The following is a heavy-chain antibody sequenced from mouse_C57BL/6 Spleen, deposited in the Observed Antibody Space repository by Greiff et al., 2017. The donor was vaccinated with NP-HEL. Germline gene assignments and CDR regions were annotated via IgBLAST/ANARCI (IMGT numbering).Heavy chain of an antibody. D-gene: IGHD2-3*01. CDR3: ARGDGYYEGFAY. J-gene: IGHJ3*01. V-gene: IGHV1-59*01. CDR2: IDPSDSYT. Sequence: QVQLQQPGAELVRPGPSVKLSCKASGYTFTSYWMHWVKQRPGQGLEWIGVIDPSDSYTNYNQKFKGKATLTVDTSSSTAYMQLSSLTSEDSAVYYCARGDGYYEGFAYWGQGTLVTVSA. CDR1: GYTFTSYW.